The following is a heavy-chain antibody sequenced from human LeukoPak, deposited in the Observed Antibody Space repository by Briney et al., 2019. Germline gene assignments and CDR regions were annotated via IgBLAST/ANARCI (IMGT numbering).Heavy chain of an antibody. CDR1: GGSISNYY. Sequence: SETLSLTCTVSGGSISNYYWSWIRQPPGKGLEWIGYIYYSGSTNYNPSLKSRVTMSVDTSKNQFSLKLNSVTAADTAVYYCARYDFNKFFDYWGQGTLVTVSS. CDR2: IYYSGST. J-gene: IGHJ4*02. CDR3: ARYDFNKFFDY. V-gene: IGHV4-59*01. D-gene: IGHD3-3*01.